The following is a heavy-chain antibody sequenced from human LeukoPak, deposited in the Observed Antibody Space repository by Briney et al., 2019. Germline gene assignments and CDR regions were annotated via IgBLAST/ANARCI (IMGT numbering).Heavy chain of an antibody. Sequence: GGSLRLSCAASGFTFSSYWMHWVRQAPGKGLVWVSRINTDADTTTYADSVKGRFTISRDNAKNTLYLQMNSLRAEDTAVYYCAKDMSIAAAGTFYWGQGTLVTVSS. CDR1: GFTFSSYW. J-gene: IGHJ4*02. CDR2: INTDADTT. D-gene: IGHD6-13*01. CDR3: AKDMSIAAAGTFY. V-gene: IGHV3-74*01.